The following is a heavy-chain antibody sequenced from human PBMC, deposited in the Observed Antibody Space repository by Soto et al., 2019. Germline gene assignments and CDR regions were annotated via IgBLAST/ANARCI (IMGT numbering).Heavy chain of an antibody. CDR2: IKSKTDGGTT. V-gene: IGHV3-15*07. J-gene: IGHJ5*02. CDR1: SLSNAW. Sequence: SLSNAWMNWVRQAPGKGLEWVGRIKSKTDGGTTDYAAPVKGRFTISRDDSKNTLYLQMNSLKTEDTAVYYCTTGLDSSGWYWDWFDPWGQGTLVTVSS. CDR3: TTGLDSSGWYWDWFDP. D-gene: IGHD6-19*01.